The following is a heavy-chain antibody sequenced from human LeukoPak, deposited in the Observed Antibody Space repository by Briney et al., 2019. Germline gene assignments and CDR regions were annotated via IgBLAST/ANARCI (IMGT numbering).Heavy chain of an antibody. Sequence: SETLSLTCTVSGGSISSSSYYWGWIRQPPGKGLEWIGSIYYSGNTYYNPSLKSRGTISVDTSKNQFSLKLRSVTAADTALYFCARYVVYGSGKYYFDYWGQGSLVTVSS. CDR1: GGSISSSSYY. CDR3: ARYVVYGSGKYYFDY. V-gene: IGHV4-39*01. J-gene: IGHJ4*02. D-gene: IGHD3-10*01. CDR2: IYYSGNT.